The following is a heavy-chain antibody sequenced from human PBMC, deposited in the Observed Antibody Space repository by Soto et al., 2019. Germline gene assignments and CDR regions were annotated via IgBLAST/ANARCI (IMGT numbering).Heavy chain of an antibody. D-gene: IGHD3-3*01. Sequence: GGSLRLSCAASVFTFSSYAMHWVRQAPGKGLEWVAVISYDGSNKYYADSVKGRFTISRDNSKNTLYLQMNSLRAEDTAVYYCASILRFLESRHFDYWGQGTLVTVSS. CDR1: VFTFSSYA. CDR3: ASILRFLESRHFDY. J-gene: IGHJ4*02. CDR2: ISYDGSNK. V-gene: IGHV3-30-3*01.